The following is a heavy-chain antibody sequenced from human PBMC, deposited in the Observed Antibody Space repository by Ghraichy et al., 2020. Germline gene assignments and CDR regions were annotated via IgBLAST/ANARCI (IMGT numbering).Heavy chain of an antibody. J-gene: IGHJ4*02. CDR3: ARSYYYDSSGYSPYHFDY. CDR2: INHSGST. CDR1: GGSFSGYY. Sequence: SETLSLTCAVYGGSFSGYYWSWIRQPPGKGLEWIGEINHSGSTNYNPSLKSRVTISVDTSKNQFSLKLSSVTAAYTAVYYCARSYYYDSSGYSPYHFDYWGQGTLVTVSS. D-gene: IGHD3-22*01. V-gene: IGHV4-34*01.